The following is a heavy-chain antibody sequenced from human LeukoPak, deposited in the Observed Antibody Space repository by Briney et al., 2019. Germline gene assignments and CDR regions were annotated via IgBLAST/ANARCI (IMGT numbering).Heavy chain of an antibody. CDR1: GGSISSSNW. J-gene: IGHJ4*02. V-gene: IGHV4-4*02. Sequence: SETLSLTCAVSGGSISSSNWWSWVRQPPGKGLELIGEIYHSGSTNYNPSLKSRVTISVDKSKNQFSLKLSSVTAADTAVYYCARASHDSSGYYPDYWGQGTLVTVSS. D-gene: IGHD3-22*01. CDR3: ARASHDSSGYYPDY. CDR2: IYHSGST.